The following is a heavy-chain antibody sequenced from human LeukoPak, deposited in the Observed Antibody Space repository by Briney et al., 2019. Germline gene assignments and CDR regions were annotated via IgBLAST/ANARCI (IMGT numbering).Heavy chain of an antibody. J-gene: IGHJ6*03. CDR3: AKSRRESYYMDV. CDR2: ISWDGAGT. CDR1: AFTFDEYA. D-gene: IGHD6-6*01. V-gene: IGHV3-43D*04. Sequence: GGFLRLSCAAFAFTFDEYAMHWVRQAPGKGLEWVSLISWDGAGTYYADSVRGRFTISRDNSKKSLYLQMNSLRPEDTALYYCAKSRRESYYMDVWGKGTTVTVSS.